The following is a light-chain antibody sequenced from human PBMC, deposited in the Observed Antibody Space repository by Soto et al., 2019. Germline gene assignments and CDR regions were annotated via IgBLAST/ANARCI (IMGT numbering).Light chain of an antibody. CDR3: QKYNSAPLT. CDR2: AAS. V-gene: IGKV1-27*01. Sequence: DIQVTQSPSSLSASLGDRVTITCRANQAIGVYLAWFQQQPGQVPKLLIYAASALQSGVPSRFSGSGTCTDFTFTISSLQHEYIATNYCQKYNSAPLTFGGGTKVEI. CDR1: QAIGVY. J-gene: IGKJ4*01.